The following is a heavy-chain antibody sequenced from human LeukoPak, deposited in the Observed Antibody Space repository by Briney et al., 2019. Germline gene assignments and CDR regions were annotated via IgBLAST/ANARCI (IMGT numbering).Heavy chain of an antibody. V-gene: IGHV4-38-2*02. CDR1: GYSISNGYY. Sequence: SETLSLTCTVSGYSISNGYYWGWVRQPPGKGLEWIGTIHHSGTTYYSPSLRSRVTTSVDTSKNQFSLSLSSVTAADTAVYYCARSYYDTRGRFDPWGQGTLVTVSS. CDR2: IHHSGTT. J-gene: IGHJ5*02. D-gene: IGHD3-22*01. CDR3: ARSYYDTRGRFDP.